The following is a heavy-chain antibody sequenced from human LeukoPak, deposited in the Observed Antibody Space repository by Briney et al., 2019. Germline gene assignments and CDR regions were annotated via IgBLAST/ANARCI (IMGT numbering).Heavy chain of an antibody. D-gene: IGHD6-13*01. CDR2: INTNTGNP. CDR3: ARGRAAAGTDWFDP. J-gene: IGHJ5*02. Sequence: ASVKVSCKASGYTFTSYAMNWVRQAPGQGLEWMGWINTNTGNPTYAQGFTGRFVFSLDTSVSTAYLQISSLKAEDTAVYYCARGRAAAGTDWFDPWGQGTLVTVSS. V-gene: IGHV7-4-1*02. CDR1: GYTFTSYA.